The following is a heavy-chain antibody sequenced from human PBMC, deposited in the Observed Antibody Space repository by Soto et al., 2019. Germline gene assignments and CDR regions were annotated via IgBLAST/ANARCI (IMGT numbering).Heavy chain of an antibody. Sequence: EVQLVESGGGLVKPGGSLRLSCAASGFTFSNAWMSWVRQAPGKGLEWVGRIKSKTDGGTTDYAAPVKGRFTISRDDSKNTLYLQMNSLKTEDTAVYYCTATRLEYSSGWHDAFDIWGQGTMVTVSS. J-gene: IGHJ3*02. CDR3: TATRLEYSSGWHDAFDI. CDR1: GFTFSNAW. D-gene: IGHD6-19*01. CDR2: IKSKTDGGTT. V-gene: IGHV3-15*01.